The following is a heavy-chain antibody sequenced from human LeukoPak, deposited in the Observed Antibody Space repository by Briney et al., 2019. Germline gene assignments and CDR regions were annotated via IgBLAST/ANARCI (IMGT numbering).Heavy chain of an antibody. CDR2: ISYSGNA. J-gene: IGHJ4*02. D-gene: IGHD4-11*01. CDR1: GASIITTNYY. V-gene: IGHV4-39*01. CDR3: ARNLGQTWGTVTTDLWYFDH. Sequence: SETLSLTCTVSGASIITTNYYWGWIRQPPGKGLEWIGSISYSGNAYYNPSLRSRLSTSMDASKNQFSLKVRSVTAADTAVYYCARNLGQTWGTVTTDLWYFDHWGQGTLVPVSS.